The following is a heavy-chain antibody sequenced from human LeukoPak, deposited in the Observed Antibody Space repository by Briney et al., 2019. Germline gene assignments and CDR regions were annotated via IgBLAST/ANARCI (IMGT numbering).Heavy chain of an antibody. J-gene: IGHJ4*02. CDR3: AKDYWAAAGLDY. CDR1: GFTFSSYA. V-gene: IGHV3-23*01. D-gene: IGHD6-13*01. Sequence: GGSLRLSCAASGFTFSSYAMNWVRQAPGKGLEWFSAISGSGGSTYYADSVKGRFTISRDNSKNTLYLQMNSLRAEDTAVYYCAKDYWAAAGLDYWGQGTLVTVSS. CDR2: ISGSGGST.